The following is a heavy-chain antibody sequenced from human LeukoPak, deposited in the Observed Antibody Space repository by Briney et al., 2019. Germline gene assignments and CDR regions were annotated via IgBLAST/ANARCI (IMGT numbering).Heavy chain of an antibody. CDR1: GGSISSYY. Sequence: SETLSLTCTVSGGSISSYYWSWIRQPAGKGLEWIGRIYTSGSTNYNPSLKSRVTMSVDTSKNQFPLKLSSVTAADTAVYYCARVGALRGSNSPGYYYYMDVWGKGTTVTVSS. CDR3: ARVGALRGSNSPGYYYYMDV. V-gene: IGHV4-4*07. CDR2: IYTSGST. D-gene: IGHD3-16*01. J-gene: IGHJ6*03.